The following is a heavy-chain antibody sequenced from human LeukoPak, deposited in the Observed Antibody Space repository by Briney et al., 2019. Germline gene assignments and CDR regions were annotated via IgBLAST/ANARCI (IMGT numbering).Heavy chain of an antibody. J-gene: IGHJ4*02. D-gene: IGHD3-22*01. CDR1: GYTFTSYY. Sequence: ASVKVSCKASGYTFTSYYMHWARQAPGQGLEWMGIINPSGGSTSYAQKFQGRVTMTRDMSTSTVYMELSSLRSEDTAVYYCATDSGSGYYYGYFDYWGQGTLVTVSS. V-gene: IGHV1-46*01. CDR2: INPSGGST. CDR3: ATDSGSGYYYGYFDY.